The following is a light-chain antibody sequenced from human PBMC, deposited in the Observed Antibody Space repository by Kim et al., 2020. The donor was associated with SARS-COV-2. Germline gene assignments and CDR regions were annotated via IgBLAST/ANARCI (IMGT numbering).Light chain of an antibody. CDR3: HQYETYPFT. CDR1: QDISNS. Sequence: ASVGDSVSITCRASQDISNSLGWLQQKPGKAPKSLVYAASSLHSGVPSKFSGSGSGTDFTLTISSLQPEDFATYYCHQYETYPFTFGQGTRLEIK. J-gene: IGKJ5*01. CDR2: AAS. V-gene: IGKV1-16*02.